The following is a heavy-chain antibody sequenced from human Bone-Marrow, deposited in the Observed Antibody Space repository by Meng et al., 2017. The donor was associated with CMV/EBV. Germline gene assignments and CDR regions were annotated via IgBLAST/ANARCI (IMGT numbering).Heavy chain of an antibody. D-gene: IGHD2-2*01. J-gene: IGHJ4*02. Sequence: ASVKVSCKASGYTFTSYGISWVRQAPGQGLEWMGWISAYNGNTNYAQKLQGRVTMTTDTSTSTAYMELRSLRSDDTAVYYCARDLVVVPAAIPLAYWGRGTLVTCSS. CDR1: GYTFTSYG. CDR2: ISAYNGNT. V-gene: IGHV1-18*01. CDR3: ARDLVVVPAAIPLAY.